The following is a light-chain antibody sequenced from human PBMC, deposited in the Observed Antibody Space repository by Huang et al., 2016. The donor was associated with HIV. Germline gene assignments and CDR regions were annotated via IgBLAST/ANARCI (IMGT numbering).Light chain of an antibody. J-gene: IGKJ1*01. Sequence: DIVMTQSPDSLTVSLGERATINCKSSQIILHTSKNKNFLSWFQQKPGQPPKLLMPWESTRESGVPDRFSGSGSGTDFTLTINGLQAEDVAVYYCQQYFSTPRTFGQGTRVEIK. V-gene: IGKV4-1*01. CDR2: WES. CDR3: QQYFSTPRT. CDR1: QIILHTSKNKNF.